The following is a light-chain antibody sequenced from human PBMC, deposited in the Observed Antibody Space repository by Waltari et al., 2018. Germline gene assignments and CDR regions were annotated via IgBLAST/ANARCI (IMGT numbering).Light chain of an antibody. CDR2: EVN. V-gene: IGLV2-8*01. Sequence: QSALTQPPSASGSPGQSVTTSCTGTNSDVGTYNYVSWFQQHPGRAPKLLIYEVNKRPPGVPDRFSGSKSDNRASLTGSGLQADDEAVYHCSSYAGSNTLVFGGGTKLTVL. CDR1: NSDVGTYNY. J-gene: IGLJ2*01. CDR3: SSYAGSNTLV.